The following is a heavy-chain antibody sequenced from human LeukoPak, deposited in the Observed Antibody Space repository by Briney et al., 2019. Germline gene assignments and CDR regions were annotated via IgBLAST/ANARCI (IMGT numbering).Heavy chain of an antibody. J-gene: IGHJ4*02. D-gene: IGHD4-23*01. V-gene: IGHV4-34*01. CDR2: INHSGST. CDR3: ARAGNSSVFDY. CDR1: GGSFSGYY. Sequence: SETLSLTCAVYGGSFSGYYWSWIRQPPGKGLEWIGEINHSGSTNYNPSLKSRVTISVDTSKNQFSLELSSVTAADTAVYYCARAGNSSVFDYWGQGTLVTVPS.